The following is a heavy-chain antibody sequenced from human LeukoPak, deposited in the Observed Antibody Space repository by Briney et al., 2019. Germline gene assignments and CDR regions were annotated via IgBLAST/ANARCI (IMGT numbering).Heavy chain of an antibody. J-gene: IGHJ4*02. CDR2: ISYDGSNK. CDR3: ARDVSAWLRYTSYSDY. V-gene: IGHV3-30*03. CDR1: GFTFSSYG. D-gene: IGHD6-19*01. Sequence: PGGSLRLSCAASGFTFSSYGMHWVRQAPGKGLEWVAVISYDGSNKYYADSVKGRFTISRDNAKNSLYLQMNSLRAEDTAVYYCARDVSAWLRYTSYSDYWGQGTLVTVSS.